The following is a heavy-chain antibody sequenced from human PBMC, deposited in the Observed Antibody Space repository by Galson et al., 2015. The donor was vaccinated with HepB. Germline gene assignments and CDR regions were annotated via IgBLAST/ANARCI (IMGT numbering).Heavy chain of an antibody. D-gene: IGHD6-6*01. CDR3: ATGGIAARFDVFDN. V-gene: IGHV1-58*01. J-gene: IGHJ3*02. Sequence: SVKVSCKASGYNFTHFPVQWIRQPRRQGLEWLGWIGVASGSTNYAQKFQERVTFTREFSTSTVYMELSSLRSEDTAFYYCATGGIAARFDVFDNWGQGTMVTFSS. CDR2: IGVASGST. CDR1: GYNFTHFP.